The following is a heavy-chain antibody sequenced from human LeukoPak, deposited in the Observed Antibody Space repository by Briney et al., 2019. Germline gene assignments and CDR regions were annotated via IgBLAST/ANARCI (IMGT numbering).Heavy chain of an antibody. Sequence: PGGSLRLSCAASGFTFSSYAMSWVRQAPGKGLEWVSAISGSGGSTYYADSVKGRFTISRDNSKNTLYLQMNSLRAEDTAVYYCAKVIGMGELPVADFDYWGQGTLVTVSS. D-gene: IGHD1-26*01. J-gene: IGHJ4*02. CDR1: GFTFSSYA. CDR2: ISGSGGST. CDR3: AKVIGMGELPVADFDY. V-gene: IGHV3-23*01.